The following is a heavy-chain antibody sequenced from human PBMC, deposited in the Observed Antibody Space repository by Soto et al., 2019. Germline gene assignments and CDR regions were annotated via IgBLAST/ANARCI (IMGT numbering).Heavy chain of an antibody. CDR1: GYSFTSY. D-gene: IGHD1-26*01. CDR3: GRTVGLSYGMDV. V-gene: IGHV1-18*01. Sequence: ASVKVSCKASGYSFTSYVNWVRQAPGQGLEWMGWISAKHGNTHYAQKLQGRVTMSTDTSTTTAYMELRSLRSDDTAVYYCGRTVGLSYGMDVWGQGTTVTVSS. J-gene: IGHJ6*02. CDR2: ISAKHGNT.